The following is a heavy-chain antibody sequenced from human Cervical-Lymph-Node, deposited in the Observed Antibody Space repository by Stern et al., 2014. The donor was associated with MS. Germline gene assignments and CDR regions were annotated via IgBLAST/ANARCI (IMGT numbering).Heavy chain of an antibody. Sequence: QVQLVQSGAEVKKPGAAVKVSCKASGYTFTSYAMHWVRQAPGQRLEWMGYINTGNGNTKYSQNFQGRLNITRDTSASTSYMELSTLKSVDTAIYYCARLHYDTSGSGGDWGQGTLVTFSS. D-gene: IGHD3-22*01. CDR2: INTGNGNT. J-gene: IGHJ4*02. CDR3: ARLHYDTSGSGGD. CDR1: GYTFTSYA. V-gene: IGHV1-3*04.